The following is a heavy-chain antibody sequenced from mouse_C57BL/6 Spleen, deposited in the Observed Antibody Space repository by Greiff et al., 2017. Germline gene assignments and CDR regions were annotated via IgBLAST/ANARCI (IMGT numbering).Heavy chain of an antibody. Sequence: QVQLQQPGAELVKPGASVKMSCKASGYTFTSYWITWVKQRPGQGLEWIGDIYPGSGSTNYNEKFKGKATLTVDTSSSTAYMQLSSLTSEDSAVYYCARSMVTTGYFDVWGTGTTVTVSS. CDR2: IYPGSGST. D-gene: IGHD2-2*01. J-gene: IGHJ1*03. CDR3: ARSMVTTGYFDV. V-gene: IGHV1-55*01. CDR1: GYTFTSYW.